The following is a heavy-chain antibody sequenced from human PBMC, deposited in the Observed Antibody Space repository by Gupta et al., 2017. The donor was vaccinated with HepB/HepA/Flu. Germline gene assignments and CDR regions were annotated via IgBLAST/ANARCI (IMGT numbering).Heavy chain of an antibody. D-gene: IGHD1-1*01. CDR2: MNGDGSER. CDR3: TRNER. V-gene: IGHV3-7*03. Sequence: EVQVVQSGGGLVQPGESLRLSCVVSGVSFTSAWMSWVRQAPGMGLEWVANMNGDGSERYYADSVQGRFTISRDNAKNSLYLHMDSLSEEDTAVYYCTRNERWGQGTLVTVSS. J-gene: IGHJ4*02. CDR1: GVSFTSAW.